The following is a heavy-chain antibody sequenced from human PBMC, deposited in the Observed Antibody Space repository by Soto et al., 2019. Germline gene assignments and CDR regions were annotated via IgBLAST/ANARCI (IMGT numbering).Heavy chain of an antibody. J-gene: IGHJ4*02. V-gene: IGHV1-18*01. CDR1: GYTFTSYG. CDR2: ISAYNGNT. D-gene: IGHD3-22*01. CDR3: ARDFQYYYDSSGDYDY. Sequence: ASVKVSCKASGYTFTSYGISWVRQAPGQGLEWMGWISAYNGNTNYAQKLQGRVTMTTDTSTSTAYMELRSLRSDDTAVYYCARDFQYYYDSSGDYDYWGQGTLVTVSS.